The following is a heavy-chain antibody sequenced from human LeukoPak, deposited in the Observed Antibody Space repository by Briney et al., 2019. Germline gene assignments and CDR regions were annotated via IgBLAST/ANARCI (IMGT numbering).Heavy chain of an antibody. CDR2: ISSSGSTI. D-gene: IGHD3-10*01. Sequence: GGSLRLSCAASGFTFSDYYMSWIRQAPGKGLEWVSYISSSGSTIYYADSVKGRFTISRDNAKNSLYLQMNSLRAEDTAVYYCARVGSESYYHYYYYMDVWGKGTTVTISS. CDR1: GFTFSDYY. V-gene: IGHV3-11*01. J-gene: IGHJ6*03. CDR3: ARVGSESYYHYYYYMDV.